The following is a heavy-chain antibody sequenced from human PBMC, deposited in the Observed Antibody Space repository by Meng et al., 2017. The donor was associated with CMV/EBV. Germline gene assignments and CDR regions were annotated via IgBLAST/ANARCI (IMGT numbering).Heavy chain of an antibody. D-gene: IGHD2-2*02. Sequence: SVKVSCKASGGTFSGYAISWVRQAPGQGLEWMGGIIPIFGTANYAQKFQGRVTITTDESTSTAYMELSSLRSEDTAVYYCAKDDSQLLYRDPYYYYGMDVWGQGTTVTVSS. CDR3: AKDDSQLLYRDPYYYYGMDV. V-gene: IGHV1-69*05. CDR2: IIPIFGTA. CDR1: GGTFSGYA. J-gene: IGHJ6*02.